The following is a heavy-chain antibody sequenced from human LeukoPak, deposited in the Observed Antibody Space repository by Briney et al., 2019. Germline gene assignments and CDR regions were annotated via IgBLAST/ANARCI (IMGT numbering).Heavy chain of an antibody. CDR3: ARYPYYYDSSGYYREGRSYYYYYGMDV. D-gene: IGHD3-22*01. CDR2: IYYSGST. CDR1: GGSISSYY. V-gene: IGHV4-59*01. J-gene: IGHJ6*02. Sequence: SETLSLTCTVSGGSISSYYWSWTRQPPGKGLEWIGYIYYSGSTNYNPSLKSRVTISVDTSKNQFSLKLSSVTAADTAVYYCARYPYYYDSSGYYREGRSYYYYYGMDVWGQGTTVTVSS.